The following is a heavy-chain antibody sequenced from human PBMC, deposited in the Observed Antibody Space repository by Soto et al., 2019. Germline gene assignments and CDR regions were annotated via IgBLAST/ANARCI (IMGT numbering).Heavy chain of an antibody. J-gene: IGHJ4*02. CDR2: ISTYSGYT. D-gene: IGHD2-2*01. Sequence: XSVKVACEVFGYTFIKYCIHWVPQAPGQGLEWVGWISTYSGYTHSAQKFHGRLTLTPDTAASTSYMELRIQRAADTALDYCARVASVLSPAAQPSRFDYWGKGTRVTVAS. V-gene: IGHV1-18*01. CDR1: GYTFIKYC. CDR3: ARVASVLSPAAQPSRFDY.